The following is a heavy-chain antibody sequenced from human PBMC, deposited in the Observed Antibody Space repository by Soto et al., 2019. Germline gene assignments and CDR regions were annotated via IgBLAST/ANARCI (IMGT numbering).Heavy chain of an antibody. CDR1: GFTFSTYA. J-gene: IGHJ4*02. CDR3: AKDLRNYGSGNYWDY. V-gene: IGHV3-23*01. Sequence: EVQLLESGGDLVQPGGSLRLSCAASGFTFSTYAMTWVRQAPKKGLEWVSAIRGSGGDTYYADSVRGRFTISRDNSKNTLYLQMNSLRAEDTPVYYCAKDLRNYGSGNYWDYWGQGTLVTVSS. D-gene: IGHD3-10*01. CDR2: IRGSGGDT.